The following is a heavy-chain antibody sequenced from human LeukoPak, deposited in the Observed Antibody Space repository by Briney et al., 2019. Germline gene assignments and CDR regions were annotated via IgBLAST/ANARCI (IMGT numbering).Heavy chain of an antibody. V-gene: IGHV4-59*11. J-gene: IGHJ5*02. Sequence: SETLSLTRTVSGASLTIHYWRWIRQPPGGGREWIGYIYDWRNTNYNPSLKTQVPISTNTPKNQLSLHLRSVTPADPSVYHCGRAGWGDVSWSGPTITWVDPWGQGTLITVSS. CDR2: IYDWRNT. CDR1: GASLTIHY. D-gene: IGHD3-3*01. CDR3: GRAGWGDVSWSGPTITWVDP.